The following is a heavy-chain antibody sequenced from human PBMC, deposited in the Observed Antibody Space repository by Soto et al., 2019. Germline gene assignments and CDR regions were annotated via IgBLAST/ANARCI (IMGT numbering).Heavy chain of an antibody. CDR1: GYTFTSYY. D-gene: IGHD3-22*01. CDR3: AREGSGDSSGYWFDY. J-gene: IGHJ4*02. Sequence: ASVKVSCKASGYTFTSYYMHWVRQAPGQGLEWMGIINPSGGSTSYAQKFQGRVTMTRDTSTSTVYMELSSLRSEDAAVYYCAREGSGDSSGYWFDYWGQGTLVTVSS. V-gene: IGHV1-46*01. CDR2: INPSGGST.